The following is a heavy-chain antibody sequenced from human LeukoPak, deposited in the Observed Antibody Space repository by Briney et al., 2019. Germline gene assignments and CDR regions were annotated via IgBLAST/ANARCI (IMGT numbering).Heavy chain of an antibody. CDR3: ARDLLS. Sequence: GESLNISCAASGSTFSSYSMNWVRHARRKGLEWGSSNSSSSSYIYYADSVKGRFTISRDNAKNPLYLQMNSLRAEDTAVYYGARDLLSWGQGTLVTVSS. J-gene: IGHJ4*02. CDR2: NSSSSSYI. V-gene: IGHV3-21*01. CDR1: GSTFSSYS.